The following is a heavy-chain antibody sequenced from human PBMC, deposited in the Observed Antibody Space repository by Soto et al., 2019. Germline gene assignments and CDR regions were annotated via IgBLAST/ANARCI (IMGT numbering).Heavy chain of an antibody. Sequence: GGSLRLSCTASGFTFSSSAMSWVRQDPGKGLAWDSVISGSGGSTYYADSVKGRFTISRDSSKNTLYLQMNSLRAEDTAVYYWAKNVIDRYSSSDYWGQVTRGTVSS. J-gene: IGHJ4*02. D-gene: IGHD6-6*01. V-gene: IGHV3-23*01. CDR1: GFTFSSSA. CDR2: ISGSGGST. CDR3: AKNVIDRYSSSDY.